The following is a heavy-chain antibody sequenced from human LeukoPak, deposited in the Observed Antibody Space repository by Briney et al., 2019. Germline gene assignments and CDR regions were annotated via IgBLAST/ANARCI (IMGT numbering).Heavy chain of an antibody. CDR1: GGSISPYF. D-gene: IGHD2-21*02. Sequence: SETLSLTCTVSGGSISPYFWSWIRQPAGKGLEYLGRISSTGNTNYNPSLRSRVTMSVDTSKNQFSLNLRSVTAADTAVYYCARDRVHDSDYWGQGILVIVSS. J-gene: IGHJ4*02. CDR3: ARDRVHDSDY. CDR2: ISSTGNT. V-gene: IGHV4-4*07.